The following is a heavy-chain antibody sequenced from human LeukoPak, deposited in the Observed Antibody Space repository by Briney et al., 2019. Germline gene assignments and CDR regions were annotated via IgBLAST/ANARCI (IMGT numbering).Heavy chain of an antibody. Sequence: GGSLRLSCAASGLTFSNYALSWVRRAPGKGLEWVSGISHSGGNTYYSDSVKGRFTISRDNSKNRLYLQMNSLRAEDTAVYYCARVWTATTLDYWGQGTLVTVSS. CDR3: ARVWTATTLDY. V-gene: IGHV3-23*01. CDR2: ISHSGGNT. CDR1: GLTFSNYA. D-gene: IGHD4-17*01. J-gene: IGHJ4*02.